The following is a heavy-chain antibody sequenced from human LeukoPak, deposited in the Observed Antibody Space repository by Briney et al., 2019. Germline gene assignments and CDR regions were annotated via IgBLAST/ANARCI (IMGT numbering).Heavy chain of an antibody. D-gene: IGHD3-10*01. Sequence: GGSLRLSCAASGFTFSRYWMSWVRQAPGKGLEWVAVISNDGIDKYYGDSVKGRFTISRDNSKNTLYLQMNSLRPEDTAVYYCAKVAGWDLFKDAFDIWGQGTMVIVSS. CDR1: GFTFSRYW. J-gene: IGHJ3*02. CDR2: ISNDGIDK. V-gene: IGHV3-30*18. CDR3: AKVAGWDLFKDAFDI.